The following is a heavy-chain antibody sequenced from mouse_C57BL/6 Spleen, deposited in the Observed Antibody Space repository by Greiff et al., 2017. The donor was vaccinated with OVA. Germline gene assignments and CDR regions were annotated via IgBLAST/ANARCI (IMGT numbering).Heavy chain of an antibody. CDR2: IWRGGST. CDR3: AADYYGSSYSAMDY. Sequence: VKLVESGPGLVQPSQSLSITCTASGFSLTSYGVHWVRQSPGKGLEWLGVIWRGGSTDYNAAFMSRLSITKDNSKSQVFFKMNSLQADDTAICYCAADYYGSSYSAMDYWGQGTSVTVSS. J-gene: IGHJ4*01. CDR1: GFSLTSYG. D-gene: IGHD1-1*01. V-gene: IGHV2-5*01.